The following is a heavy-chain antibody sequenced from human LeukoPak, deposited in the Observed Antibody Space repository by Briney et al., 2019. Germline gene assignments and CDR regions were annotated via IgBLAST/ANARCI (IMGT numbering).Heavy chain of an antibody. V-gene: IGHV3-23*01. Sequence: PGGSLRLSCVGSGFIFGKYAMTWVRQAPGKGLEGVSTISGGGDSTLNEDSVKGRFTVSRDTSKNTLYLQMSGLRVEDTAVYYGAKQLGYCSDGSCDFPYWGQGTLVTVSS. J-gene: IGHJ4*02. CDR3: AKQLGYCSDGSCDFPY. D-gene: IGHD2-15*01. CDR2: ISGGGDST. CDR1: GFIFGKYA.